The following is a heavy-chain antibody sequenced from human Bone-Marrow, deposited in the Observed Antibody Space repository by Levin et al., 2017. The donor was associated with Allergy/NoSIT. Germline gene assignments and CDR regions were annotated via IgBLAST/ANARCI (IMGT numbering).Heavy chain of an antibody. Sequence: LSLTCAGSRFSFSIYGMQWVRQAPGEGLEWVSSISESGDWTGYADSVKGRFTTSRDNSKNTLYLQMNSLGTDDTAVYYCAKGEDFGSSSSWYSTDWGQGTLVTVSS. CDR2: ISESGDWT. CDR1: RFSFSIYG. V-gene: IGHV3-23*01. J-gene: IGHJ4*02. CDR3: AKGEDFGSSSSWYSTD. D-gene: IGHD6-13*01.